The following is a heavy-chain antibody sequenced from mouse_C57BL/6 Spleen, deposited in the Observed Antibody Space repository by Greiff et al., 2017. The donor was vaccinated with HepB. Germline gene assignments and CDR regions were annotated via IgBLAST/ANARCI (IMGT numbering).Heavy chain of an antibody. Sequence: EVQLQQSGPELVKPGASVKISCKASGYTFTDYYMNWVKQSHGKSLEWIGDINPNNGGTSYNQKFKGKATLTVDKSSSTAYMELRSLTSEDSAVYYCARSTMVTTVFAYWGQGTLVTVSA. CDR1: GYTFTDYY. J-gene: IGHJ3*01. V-gene: IGHV1-26*01. CDR3: ARSTMVTTVFAY. CDR2: INPNNGGT. D-gene: IGHD2-2*01.